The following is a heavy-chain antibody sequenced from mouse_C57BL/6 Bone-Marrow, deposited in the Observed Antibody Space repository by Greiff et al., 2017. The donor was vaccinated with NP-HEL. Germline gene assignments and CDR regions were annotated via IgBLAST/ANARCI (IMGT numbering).Heavy chain of an antibody. D-gene: IGHD2-2*01. J-gene: IGHJ3*01. CDR2: IRNKANGYTT. CDR1: GFTFTDYY. Sequence: DVQLVESGGGLVQPGGSLSLSCAASGFTFTDYYMSWVRQPPGKALEWLGFIRNKANGYTTEYSASVKGRFTISRDNSQSILYLQMNALRAEDSATYYCARMDGYDGFAYWGQGTLVTVSA. CDR3: ARMDGYDGFAY. V-gene: IGHV7-3*01.